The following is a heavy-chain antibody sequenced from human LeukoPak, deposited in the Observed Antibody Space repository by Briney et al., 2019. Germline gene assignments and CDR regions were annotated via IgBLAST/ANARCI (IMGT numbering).Heavy chain of an antibody. V-gene: IGHV4-4*07. CDR1: GGSIISYY. CDR2: IYTSGRT. J-gene: IGHJ3*02. Sequence: PSETLSLTCAVPGGSIISYYWSSIRPPAGKGLEWIGRIYTSGRTNHNPSLKSRVTMSVDTSKNQFSLKLSSVTAADTAVYYCARDPAHDYGDYTGTWTHPDDDAFDIWGQGTMVTVSS. D-gene: IGHD4-17*01. CDR3: ARDPAHDYGDYTGTWTHPDDDAFDI.